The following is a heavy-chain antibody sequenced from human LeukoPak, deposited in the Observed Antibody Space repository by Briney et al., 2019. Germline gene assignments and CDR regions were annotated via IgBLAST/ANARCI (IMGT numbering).Heavy chain of an antibody. CDR3: ARGFFDWFFHPFDY. CDR2: IYYSGST. J-gene: IGHJ4*02. D-gene: IGHD3-9*01. Sequence: SETLSLTCTVSGGSISSHYWSWIRQPPGKGLEWIGYIYYSGSTNYNPSLKSRVTISVDTSKNQFSLKLSSVTAADTAVYYCARGFFDWFFHPFDYWGQGTLVTVSS. V-gene: IGHV4-59*11. CDR1: GGSISSHY.